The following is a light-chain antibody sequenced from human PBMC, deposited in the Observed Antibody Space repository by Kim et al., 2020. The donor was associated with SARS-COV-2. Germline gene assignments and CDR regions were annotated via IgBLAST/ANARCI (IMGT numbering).Light chain of an antibody. CDR1: SLRSYY. CDR2: GKN. CDR3: NSRGSNDDVV. V-gene: IGLV3-19*01. Sequence: SYELTQDPAVSVALGQTVRITCQGDSLRSYYATWYQQKPGQAPRVVIYGKNNRPSGIPDRFSGSSSGNTASLTITGTQAGDEADYYCNSRGSNDDVVFGGGTQLTVL. J-gene: IGLJ2*01.